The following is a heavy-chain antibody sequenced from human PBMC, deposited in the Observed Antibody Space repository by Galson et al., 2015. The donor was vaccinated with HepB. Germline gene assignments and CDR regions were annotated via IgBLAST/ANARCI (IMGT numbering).Heavy chain of an antibody. Sequence: TLSLTCAVSGGSISSGGYSWSWIRRPPGKGLEWIGYIYHSGSTYYNPSLKSRVTISVDTSKNQFSLKLSSVTAADTAVYYCARSPRGYSYGWFDYWGQGTLVTVSS. V-gene: IGHV4-30-2*02. CDR2: IYHSGST. CDR1: GGSISSGGYS. D-gene: IGHD5-18*01. J-gene: IGHJ4*02. CDR3: ARSPRGYSYGWFDY.